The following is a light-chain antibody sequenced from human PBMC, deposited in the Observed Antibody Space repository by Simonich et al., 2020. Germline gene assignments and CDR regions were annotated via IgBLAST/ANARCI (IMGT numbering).Light chain of an antibody. CDR3: SSYTSSSTLV. V-gene: IGLV2-14*01. CDR1: SSDVGGYNY. J-gene: IGLJ2*01. CDR2: DFS. Sequence: QSALTQPASVSGSPGQSIPISCTRTSSDVGGYNYVSWYQQHPGKAPKLMIYDFSKRPSGVSNRFSGSKSGNTASLTISGLQAEDEADYYCSSYTSSSTLVFGGGTKLTVL.